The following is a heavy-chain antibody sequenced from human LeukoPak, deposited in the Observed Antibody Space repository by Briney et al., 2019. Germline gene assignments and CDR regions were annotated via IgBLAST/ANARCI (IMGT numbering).Heavy chain of an antibody. J-gene: IGHJ4*02. Sequence: PGGSLRLSCAASGFTFSSYWMNWVRQAPGKGLLWVSRINSDSSSTSYAECVKGRFTISRDNALNMLYLQVNSLRAEDTAFYYCGCDTAMAKLFDYWGQGTLVTVSS. CDR2: INSDSSST. V-gene: IGHV3-74*01. CDR1: GFTFSSYW. CDR3: GCDTAMAKLFDY. D-gene: IGHD5-18*01.